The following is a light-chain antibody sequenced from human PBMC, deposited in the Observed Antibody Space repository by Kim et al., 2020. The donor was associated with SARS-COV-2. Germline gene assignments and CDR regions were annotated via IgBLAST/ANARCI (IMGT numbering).Light chain of an antibody. Sequence: VALGQRVRISCGGINIESKNVHWYEKKPGQAPLLVIYRDINRPAGIPERFSGSKSGNTATLTVSSAQAGDEADYYCHVWDSGIVIFGGGTQLTVL. V-gene: IGLV3-9*01. CDR1: NIESKN. CDR2: RDI. CDR3: HVWDSGIVI. J-gene: IGLJ2*01.